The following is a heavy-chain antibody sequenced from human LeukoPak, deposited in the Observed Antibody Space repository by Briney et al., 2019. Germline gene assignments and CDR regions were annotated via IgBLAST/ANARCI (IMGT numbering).Heavy chain of an antibody. CDR3: AKATGTLDN. D-gene: IGHD1-1*01. CDR2: ISYDGSNK. Sequence: GGSLRLSCAASGFTFSSYAMHWVRQAPGKGLEWVAVISYDGSNKYYADSVKGRFTISRDNSKNTLYLQMNSLTAEDTAIYYCAKATGTLDNWGQGALVTVSS. CDR1: GFTFSSYA. V-gene: IGHV3-30*04. J-gene: IGHJ4*02.